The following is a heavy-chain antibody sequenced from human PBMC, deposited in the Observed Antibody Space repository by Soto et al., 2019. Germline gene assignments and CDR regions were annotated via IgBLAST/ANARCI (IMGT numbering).Heavy chain of an antibody. CDR1: GFSFGNYG. J-gene: IGHJ4*02. Sequence: GGSLRLSCLGSGFSFGNYGMNWVRQAPGKGLEWIAYIRSTANIIFYADSVKGRFTISRDDVKNSSYLQMSSLKVEDTALYYCVRDGYPGVYFDYRGQGALVTVSS. V-gene: IGHV3-48*01. CDR3: VRDGYPGVYFDY. D-gene: IGHD6-13*01. CDR2: IRSTANII.